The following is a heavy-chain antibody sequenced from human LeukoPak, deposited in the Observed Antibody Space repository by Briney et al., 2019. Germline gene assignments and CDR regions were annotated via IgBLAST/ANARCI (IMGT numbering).Heavy chain of an antibody. Sequence: SQTLSLTCAISGDSVSSNSAAWNWIRQSPSRGLEWLGRTYYRSKWFISYAPFVKSRIIINPDTPKNQVSLQLNSVTPEDTAVYYCTRSDCSSGRCPGFDNWGQGTLVTVSS. CDR3: TRSDCSSGRCPGFDN. D-gene: IGHD6-19*01. J-gene: IGHJ4*02. V-gene: IGHV6-1*01. CDR2: TYYRSKWFI. CDR1: GDSVSSNSAA.